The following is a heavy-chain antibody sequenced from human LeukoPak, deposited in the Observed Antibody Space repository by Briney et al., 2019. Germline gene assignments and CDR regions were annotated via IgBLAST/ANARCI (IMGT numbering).Heavy chain of an antibody. CDR2: TYYRSKCYN. CDR3: ARDYAAVRSGSYGMDV. CDR1: GDSVSSNSAA. J-gene: IGHJ6*02. Sequence: SQTLSLTCAISGDSVSSNSAAWNWIRQSPSRGLEWLGRTYYRSKCYNDYEVSVKSRITITPETSKNQFSLQLNSVTPEDTAVYYCARDYAAVRSGSYGMDVWGQGTTVTVSS. D-gene: IGHD3-10*01. V-gene: IGHV6-1*01.